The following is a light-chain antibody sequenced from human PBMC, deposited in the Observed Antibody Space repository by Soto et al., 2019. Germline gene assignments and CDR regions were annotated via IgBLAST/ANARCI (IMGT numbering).Light chain of an antibody. CDR1: QSVLYSSNNKNY. V-gene: IGKV4-1*01. CDR3: QQYYSTTPT. J-gene: IGKJ2*01. CDR2: WAS. Sequence: DIVMTQSPDSLAVSLGERATINCKSSQSVLYSSNNKNYLAWYQQKPGQPPKMVIYWASTRESGVPDRFNGSGSGTDFTLTISSLQAEDVAVYYCQQYYSTTPTFGQGTKLEIK.